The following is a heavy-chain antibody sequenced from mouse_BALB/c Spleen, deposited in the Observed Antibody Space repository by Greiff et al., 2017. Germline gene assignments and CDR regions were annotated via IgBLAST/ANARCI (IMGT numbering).Heavy chain of an antibody. Sequence: EVQVVESGGGLVQPGGSRKLSCAASGFTFSSFGMHWVRQAPEKGLEWVAYISSGSSTIYYADTVKGRFTISRDNPKNTLFLQMTSLRSEDTAMYYCARNRDGYDYFDYWGQGTTLTVSS. CDR3: ARNRDGYDYFDY. J-gene: IGHJ2*01. V-gene: IGHV5-17*02. CDR2: ISSGSSTI. D-gene: IGHD2-3*01. CDR1: GFTFSSFG.